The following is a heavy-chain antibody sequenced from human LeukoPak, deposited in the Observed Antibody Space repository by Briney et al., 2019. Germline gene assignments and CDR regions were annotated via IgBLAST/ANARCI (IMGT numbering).Heavy chain of an antibody. CDR3: ARRPGAAPRSGLYYFDY. CDR1: GGSISSSSYY. CDR2: IYYSGST. D-gene: IGHD7-27*01. Sequence: PSETLSLTCTVSGGSISSSSYYWGWIRQPPGKGLEWIGSIYYSGSTYYNPSLKSRVTISVDTSKNQFSLKLSSVTAADTAVYYCARRPGAAPRSGLYYFDYWGQGTLVTVSS. V-gene: IGHV4-39*01. J-gene: IGHJ4*02.